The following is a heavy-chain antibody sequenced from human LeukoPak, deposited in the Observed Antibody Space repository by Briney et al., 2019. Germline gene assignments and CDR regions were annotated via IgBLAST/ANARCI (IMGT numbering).Heavy chain of an antibody. V-gene: IGHV3-23*01. CDR1: GFTFSTYA. CDR3: AKDLIVGATADVFDI. Sequence: GRSLRLSCAASGFTFSTYAVSWVRQAPGKGLEWVSVISGSGGGTNYADSVKGRFTISRDNSKNTLYLQMNSLRAEDTAIYYCAKDLIVGATADVFDIWGQGTMVTVSS. J-gene: IGHJ3*02. CDR2: ISGSGGGT. D-gene: IGHD1-26*01.